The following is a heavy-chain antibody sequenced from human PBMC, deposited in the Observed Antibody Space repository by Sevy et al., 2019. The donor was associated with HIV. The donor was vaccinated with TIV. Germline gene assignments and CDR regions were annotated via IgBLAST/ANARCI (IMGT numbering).Heavy chain of an antibody. D-gene: IGHD3-10*01. CDR3: VKVAGSGTYYSGDFDY. Sequence: GGSLRLSCAASGFTFSSSAMSWVRQAPGKGLEWVSGISGSGSTTYYTNSVKGRFTISRDNSKNTLYLQMNSLGAEDTAVYYCVKVAGSGTYYSGDFDYWGQGTLVTVSS. CDR1: GFTFSSSA. V-gene: IGHV3-23*01. J-gene: IGHJ4*02. CDR2: ISGSGSTT.